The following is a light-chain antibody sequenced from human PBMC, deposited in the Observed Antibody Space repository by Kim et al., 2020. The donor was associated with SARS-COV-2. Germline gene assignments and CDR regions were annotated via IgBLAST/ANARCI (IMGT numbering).Light chain of an antibody. CDR2: DAS. Sequence: VSVGDRVTISCRTSQTIYTCLAWYQQKPGKAPKVLIYDASTLESGVPSRFSGSGSGTDFTLTLSSLQPDDFATYYCQQCSSYPLTFGGGTKVDIK. CDR3: QQCSSYPLT. J-gene: IGKJ4*01. V-gene: IGKV1-5*01. CDR1: QTIYTC.